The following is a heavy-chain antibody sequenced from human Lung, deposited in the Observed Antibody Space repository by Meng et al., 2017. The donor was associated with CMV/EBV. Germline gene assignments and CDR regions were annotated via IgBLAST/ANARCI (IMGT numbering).Heavy chain of an antibody. CDR1: GFRFDDYG. D-gene: IGHD3-10*01. CDR3: VKDLLVVGGPNEYFDQ. CDR2: IRHDGTNK. Sequence: LSLTCAAPGFRFDDYGMHWVRQTPGEGLEWVAFIRHDGTNKFYGDPVKGRFTISRDNSKNTVYLQMNSLRPEETAVYYCVKDLLVVGGPNEYFDQWGQGTLVTVSS. V-gene: IGHV3-30*02. J-gene: IGHJ4*02.